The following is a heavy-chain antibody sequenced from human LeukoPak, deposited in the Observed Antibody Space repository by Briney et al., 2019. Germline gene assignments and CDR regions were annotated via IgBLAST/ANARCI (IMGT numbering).Heavy chain of an antibody. CDR2: IRYDGSNK. D-gene: IGHD6-19*01. CDR1: GFTFSSYG. Sequence: AGGSLRLSCAASGFTFSSYGMHWVRQAPGKGLEWVAFIRYDGSNKYYADSVKGRFTISRDNSKNTLYLQMNSLRAEDTAVYYCARDGKQWLGHQVFDYWGQGTLVTVSS. CDR3: ARDGKQWLGHQVFDY. J-gene: IGHJ4*02. V-gene: IGHV3-30*02.